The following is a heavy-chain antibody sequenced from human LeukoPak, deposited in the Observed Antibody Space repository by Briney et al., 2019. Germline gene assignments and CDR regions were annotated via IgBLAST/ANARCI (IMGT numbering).Heavy chain of an antibody. CDR3: ARGRLGPDY. Sequence: SETVSRTCAVYGGSFSGYYWSWIRQSPGKGLEWIGEINHSGSTNYNPSLKSRVTISVDTSKNQFSLKLSSVTAADTAVYYCARGRLGPDYWGQGTLVTVSS. CDR2: INHSGST. V-gene: IGHV4-34*01. J-gene: IGHJ4*02. D-gene: IGHD3-9*01. CDR1: GGSFSGYY.